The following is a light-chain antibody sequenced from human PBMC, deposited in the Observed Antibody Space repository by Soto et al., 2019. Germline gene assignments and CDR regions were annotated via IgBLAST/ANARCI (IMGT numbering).Light chain of an antibody. Sequence: EIVLTQSPGTLSLSPGERATLSCRASQSVDSDYLAWYQQRPGQAPRLLIFGASSRAMGIPDRFSGSGSGTEFTLSISRLEPEDFAIYYCQKYGGSPPWTFGRGTKVEIK. CDR1: QSVDSDY. CDR3: QKYGGSPPWT. CDR2: GAS. J-gene: IGKJ1*01. V-gene: IGKV3-20*01.